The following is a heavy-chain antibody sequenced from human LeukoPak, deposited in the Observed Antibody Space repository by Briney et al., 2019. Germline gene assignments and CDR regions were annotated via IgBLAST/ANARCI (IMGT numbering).Heavy chain of an antibody. CDR3: ARGWPDSLRYFDWSLGYYYYYGMDV. CDR2: IYYSGST. CDR1: GGSISSYY. D-gene: IGHD3-9*01. V-gene: IGHV4-59*08. J-gene: IGHJ6*02. Sequence: SETLSLTCTVSGGSISSYYWSWIRQPPGKGLEWIGYIYYSGSTNYNPSLKSRVTISVDTSKNQFSLKLSSVTAADTAVYYCARGWPDSLRYFDWSLGYYYYYGMDVWGQGTTVTVSS.